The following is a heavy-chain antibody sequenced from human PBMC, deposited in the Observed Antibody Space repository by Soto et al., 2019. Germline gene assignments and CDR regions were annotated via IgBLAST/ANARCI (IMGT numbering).Heavy chain of an antibody. J-gene: IGHJ4*02. CDR2: IHYTGKT. CDR1: GGSFNSGGSY. V-gene: IGHV4-61*08. CDR3: ATKMMGGPPFD. D-gene: IGHD3-16*01. Sequence: SETLSLTCTVSGGSFNSGGSYWMWIRQPPGGGLELIGYIHYTGKTTYKPSLKSRVIIDLDTSKNQFSLKLTSVTDVETAMYYCATKMMGGPPFDCGQGTMVTVS.